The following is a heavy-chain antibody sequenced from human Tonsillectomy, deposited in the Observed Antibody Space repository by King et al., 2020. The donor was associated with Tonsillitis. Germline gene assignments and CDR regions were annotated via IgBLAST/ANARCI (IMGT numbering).Heavy chain of an antibody. Sequence: MQLQESGPGLVKPSETLSLTCTVSGASIISSDYYWDWIRQPPGKELDWIGSSWNTDYNPSLKSRVTISVDTSKNQFSLNLRSVTAEDTAVYYCVRRRHHGGWRFDSWGPGTLVTVSS. CDR2: SWNT. D-gene: IGHD3-16*01. J-gene: IGHJ4*02. CDR1: GASIISSDYY. CDR3: VRRRHHGGWRFDS. V-gene: IGHV4-39*07.